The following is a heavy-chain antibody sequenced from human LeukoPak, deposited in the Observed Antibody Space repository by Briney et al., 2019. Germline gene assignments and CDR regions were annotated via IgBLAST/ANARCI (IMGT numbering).Heavy chain of an antibody. CDR1: GFSLSAYN. D-gene: IGHD6-6*01. J-gene: IGHJ6*03. Sequence: GGTLRLSCEGSGFSLSAYNMNWVRQAPGKGLESVSYISSSSATIFYADSVKGRFTISRDNAKNSLYLQMNSLRPEDTAVYFCARDRHVPGLYYYYMDVWGKGTAVTVSS. CDR3: ARDRHVPGLYYYYMDV. CDR2: ISSSSATI. V-gene: IGHV3-48*01.